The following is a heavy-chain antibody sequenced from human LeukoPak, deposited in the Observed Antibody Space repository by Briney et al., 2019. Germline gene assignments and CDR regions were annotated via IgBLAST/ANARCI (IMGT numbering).Heavy chain of an antibody. CDR2: ISGSGGST. CDR1: GFTFSSYA. D-gene: IGHD2-15*01. V-gene: IGHV3-23*01. CDR3: AKDSALGSCYDY. J-gene: IGHJ4*02. Sequence: GSLRLSCAASGFTFSSYAMSWVRQAPGKGLEWVSAISGSGGSTYYADSAKGRFTISRDNSKNTLYLQMNSLRAEDTAVYYCAKDSALGSCYDYWGQGTLVTVSS.